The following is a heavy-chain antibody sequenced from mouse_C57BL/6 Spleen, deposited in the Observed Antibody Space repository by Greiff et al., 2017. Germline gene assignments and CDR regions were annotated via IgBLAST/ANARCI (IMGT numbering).Heavy chain of an antibody. CDR2: IYPGNSDT. CDR1: GYTFTSYW. Sequence: VQLQQSGTVLARPGASVKMSCKTSGYTFTSYWMHWVKQRPGQGLEWIGAIYPGNSDTSYNQKFKGKAKLTAVTAASTAYMELSSLTNEDSAVYYCTTPYGYYCDDWGQGTTLTVSS. V-gene: IGHV1-5*01. D-gene: IGHD1-1*01. J-gene: IGHJ2*01. CDR3: TTPYGYYCDD.